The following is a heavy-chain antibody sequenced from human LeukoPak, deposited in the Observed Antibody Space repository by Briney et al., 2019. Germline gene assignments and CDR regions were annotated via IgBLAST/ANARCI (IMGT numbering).Heavy chain of an antibody. J-gene: IGHJ4*02. CDR2: INAKSIST. CDR1: GYTFSKDDG. CDR3: ARDQVGRGKFDY. V-gene: IGHV1-18*01. D-gene: IGHD1-26*01. Sequence: ASVTVSCKASGYTFSKDDGISWERQAPGQGLEWMGWINAKSISTNYAQKYKDRVTMTTDSSTNTAYMELRSLRSDDTAFYYCARDQVGRGKFDYWGQGTLVTVSS.